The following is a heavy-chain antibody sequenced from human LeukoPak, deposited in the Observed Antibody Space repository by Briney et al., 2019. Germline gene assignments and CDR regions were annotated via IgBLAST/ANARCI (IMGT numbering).Heavy chain of an antibody. Sequence: GGSLRLSCVASGFSFSSYAMSWVRQAPGRGLEWVSAISDNGGDTYYADSVKGRFTISRDNFKNTLYLQMNSLRAEDTAVYYCAKASSPVGSFVRWGQGTLVPVSS. V-gene: IGHV3-23*01. CDR1: GFSFSSYA. D-gene: IGHD1-26*01. CDR3: AKASSPVGSFVR. CDR2: ISDNGGDT. J-gene: IGHJ4*02.